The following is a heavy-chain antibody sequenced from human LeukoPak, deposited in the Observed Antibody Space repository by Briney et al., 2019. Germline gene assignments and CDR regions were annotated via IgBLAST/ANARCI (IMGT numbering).Heavy chain of an antibody. Sequence: GGSLRLSCAASGFTFSHHGMNWVRQAPGKGLEWVSYMSDTSSTIYYADSVKGRFTISRDNAKNSLYLQMNSLRAEDTAIYYCAKIGGSVVYWGQGTLVTVSS. V-gene: IGHV3-48*01. CDR2: MSDTSSTI. D-gene: IGHD2-15*01. CDR1: GFTFSHHG. CDR3: AKIGGSVVY. J-gene: IGHJ4*02.